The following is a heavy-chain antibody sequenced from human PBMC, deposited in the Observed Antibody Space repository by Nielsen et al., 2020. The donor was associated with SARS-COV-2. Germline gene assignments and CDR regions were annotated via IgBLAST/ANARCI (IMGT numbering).Heavy chain of an antibody. CDR1: GYTFTGYY. CDR2: INPSSGGT. J-gene: IGHJ4*02. CDR3: ARGWSYCSSTSCYLFFGDY. Sequence: ASVKVSCKASGYTFTGYYMHWVRQAPGQGLEWMGWINPSSGGTNYAQKFQGWVTMTRDTSISTAYMELSRLRSDDTAVYYCARGWSYCSSTSCYLFFGDYWGQGTLVTVSS. D-gene: IGHD2-2*01. V-gene: IGHV1-2*04.